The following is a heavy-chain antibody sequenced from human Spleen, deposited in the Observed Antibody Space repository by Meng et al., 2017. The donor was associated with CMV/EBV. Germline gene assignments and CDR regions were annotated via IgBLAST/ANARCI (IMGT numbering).Heavy chain of an antibody. CDR2: INWNGGST. CDR3: ARGPTIYDFWSGYDPAVSYYYGMDV. D-gene: IGHD3-3*01. V-gene: IGHV3-20*04. CDR1: GFTFDDYG. Sequence: GGSLRLSCAASGFTFDDYGMSWVRQAPGKGLEWVSGINWNGGSTGYADSVKGRFTISRDNAKNSLYLQMNSLRAEDTALYYCARGPTIYDFWSGYDPAVSYYYGMDVWGQGTTVTVSS. J-gene: IGHJ6*02.